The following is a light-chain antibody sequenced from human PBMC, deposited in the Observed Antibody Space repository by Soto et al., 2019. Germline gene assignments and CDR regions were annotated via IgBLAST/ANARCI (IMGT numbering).Light chain of an antibody. CDR1: QSVSSN. V-gene: IGKV3-15*01. CDR2: GAS. J-gene: IGKJ1*01. CDR3: QQYDNWPPLT. Sequence: EIVLTQSPGTLSLSPGERATLSCRASQSVSSNLAWYQQKPGQAPRLLIYGASTRATGIPDRFSGSGSGTEFALTINNLQSEDFAVYYCQQYDNWPPLTFGQGTKVDIK.